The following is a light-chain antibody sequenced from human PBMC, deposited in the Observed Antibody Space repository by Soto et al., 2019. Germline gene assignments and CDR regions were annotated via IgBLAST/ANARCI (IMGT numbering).Light chain of an antibody. CDR3: GTWDSGLSAVV. CDR1: SSNIGNNY. CDR2: DNN. Sequence: QSALTQPPSVSAAPGQKVTISCSGSSSNIGNNYVSWYQHLPGTAPKLLIYDNNKRPSGIPDRFSGSKSGTSATLGITGLQTGDEADYYCGTWDSGLSAVVFGGGTKVTVL. V-gene: IGLV1-51*01. J-gene: IGLJ3*02.